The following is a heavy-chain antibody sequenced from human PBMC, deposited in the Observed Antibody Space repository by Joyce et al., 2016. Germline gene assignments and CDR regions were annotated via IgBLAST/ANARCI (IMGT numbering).Heavy chain of an antibody. CDR1: GYSIGSGYQ. CDR2: SYHSGSS. Sequence: QVKLQESGPGLVKPSGTLSLTCTVSGYSIGSGYQWGWIRQPPGKGLEWIASSYHSGSSYYNPALKSRVTLSVDTSKNHFSLTLSSVTAADTAVYFCARNPRRFDFWGQGTLVTVSA. J-gene: IGHJ4*02. CDR3: ARNPRRFDF. V-gene: IGHV4-38-2*02.